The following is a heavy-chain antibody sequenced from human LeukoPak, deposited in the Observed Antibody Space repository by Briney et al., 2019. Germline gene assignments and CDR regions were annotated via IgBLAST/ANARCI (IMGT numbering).Heavy chain of an antibody. CDR2: VCTSGST. CDR1: GGSISSYY. V-gene: IGHV4-4*07. J-gene: IGHJ4*02. CDR3: ARDASRIQLWPL. Sequence: SETLSLTCTVSGGSISSYYWSWIRQPAGKGLEWIGRVCTSGSTNYNPSLKSRVTISVDSSKNQFSLKLSSVTAADTAIYYCARDASRIQLWPLWGQGTLVTVSS. D-gene: IGHD5-18*01.